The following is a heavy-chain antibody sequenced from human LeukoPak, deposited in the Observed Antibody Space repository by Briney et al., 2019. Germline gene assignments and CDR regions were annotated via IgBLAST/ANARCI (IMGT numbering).Heavy chain of an antibody. CDR2: IIPIFGTA. CDR1: GGTFSSYA. J-gene: IGHJ5*02. V-gene: IGHV1-69*13. D-gene: IGHD2-2*01. CDR3: ARDKGPYCSSTSCYGDWFDP. Sequence: SVKVSFTASGGTFSSYAISWVRQAPGQGLEWMGGIIPIFGTANYAQKFQGRVTITADESTSTAYMELSSLRSEDTAVYYCARDKGPYCSSTSCYGDWFDPWGQGTLVTVSS.